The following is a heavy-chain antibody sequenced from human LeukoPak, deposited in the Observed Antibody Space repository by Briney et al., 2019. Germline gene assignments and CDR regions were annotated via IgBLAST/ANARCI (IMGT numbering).Heavy chain of an antibody. CDR2: INHSGST. CDR3: ARVRESWLFAY. CDR1: GGSFSGYY. V-gene: IGHV4-34*01. Sequence: TSETLSLICAVYGGSFSGYYWSWIRQPPGKGLEWIGEINHSGSTNYNPSLKSRVTISVDTSKNQFSLKLSSVTAADTAVYYCARVRESWLFAYWGQGTLVTVSS. J-gene: IGHJ4*02. D-gene: IGHD5-24*01.